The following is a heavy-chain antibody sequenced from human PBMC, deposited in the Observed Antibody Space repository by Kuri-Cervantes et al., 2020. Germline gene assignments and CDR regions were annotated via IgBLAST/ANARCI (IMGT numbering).Heavy chain of an antibody. CDR3: AGGGDSISWYGSPKY. CDR2: IGTAGDT. J-gene: IGHJ4*02. Sequence: GGSLRLSCAASGFTFSSYDMHWVRQATGKGLEWVSAIGTAGDTYYPGSVKGRFTISRENAKNSLYLQMNSLRAGDTAVYYCAGGGDSISWYGSPKYWGQGTLVTVSS. V-gene: IGHV3-13*01. CDR1: GFTFSSYD. D-gene: IGHD6-13*01.